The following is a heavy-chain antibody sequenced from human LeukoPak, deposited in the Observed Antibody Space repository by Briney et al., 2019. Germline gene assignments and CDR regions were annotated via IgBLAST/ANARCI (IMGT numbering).Heavy chain of an antibody. D-gene: IGHD2-8*02. J-gene: IGHJ3*02. V-gene: IGHV3-23*01. CDR2: IIGSCGST. CDR1: GFTFTTYA. Sequence: PGGSLRLSCAASGFTFTTYAITWVRQAPGKGLEWVSTIIGSCGSTFYADSVKGRFTISRDSSKNTLYLQMNSLRAEDTAIYYCAKLLVPTRLFDAFDIWGQGTMVTVSS. CDR3: AKLLVPTRLFDAFDI.